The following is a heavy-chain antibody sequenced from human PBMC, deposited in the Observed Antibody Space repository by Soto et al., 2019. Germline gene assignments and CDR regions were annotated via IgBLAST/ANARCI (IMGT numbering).Heavy chain of an antibody. D-gene: IGHD6-25*01. J-gene: IGHJ4*02. CDR1: EFTFSSYA. Sequence: EVQLLESGGGLVQPGGSLSLSCAASEFTFSSYAMSWVRQAPGKGLEWVSAISGTGGTTYYADSVKGWFTISRDNSKSTLYLQMNSLGGEDTAVYYCAKFFVETGGSSGWPWSFHYWGQGTLVTVSS. CDR2: ISGTGGTT. CDR3: AKFFVETGGSSGWPWSFHY. V-gene: IGHV3-23*01.